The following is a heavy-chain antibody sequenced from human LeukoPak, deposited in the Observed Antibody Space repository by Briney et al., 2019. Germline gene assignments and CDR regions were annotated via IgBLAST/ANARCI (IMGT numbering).Heavy chain of an antibody. CDR1: GGSISSYF. Sequence: SETLSLTCTVSGGSISSYFWSGIRQPPGKGLEWIGYVYSSGSASYNPSLKSRVTISVDTSKNQFSLKLTSVTAADTAVYYCARHGVENSSWYPLDSWGPGTLVTVSS. J-gene: IGHJ4*02. CDR2: VYSSGSA. V-gene: IGHV4-59*08. CDR3: ARHGVENSSWYPLDS. D-gene: IGHD6-13*01.